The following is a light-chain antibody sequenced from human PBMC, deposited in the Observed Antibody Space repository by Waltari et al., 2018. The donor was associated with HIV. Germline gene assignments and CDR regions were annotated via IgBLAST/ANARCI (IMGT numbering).Light chain of an antibody. Sequence: QSVLSQPPSVSGAPGQHVTIARAGTISNVGAGFEVNWYKQVPGFAPRLVIYGNTNRPSGVTDRFSGSKSDTSASLAITGLRAEDEADYHCQSYDNTLGGVVFGGGTKLTVL. CDR1: ISNVGAGFE. V-gene: IGLV1-40*01. CDR3: QSYDNTLGGVV. CDR2: GNT. J-gene: IGLJ2*01.